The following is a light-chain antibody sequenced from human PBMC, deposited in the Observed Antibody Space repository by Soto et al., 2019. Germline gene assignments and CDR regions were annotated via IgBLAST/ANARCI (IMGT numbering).Light chain of an antibody. Sequence: QSVLTQPASVSGSPGQSITISCTGTSRDVGGYNSVSWYQQHPGKAPKLMIYGVTNRPSGVSNRFSGSKSGNTASLTISGLQAEDEADYYCSSYTSGSALYVFGTGTKVTVL. CDR3: SSYTSGSALYV. CDR1: SRDVGGYNS. V-gene: IGLV2-14*01. J-gene: IGLJ1*01. CDR2: GVT.